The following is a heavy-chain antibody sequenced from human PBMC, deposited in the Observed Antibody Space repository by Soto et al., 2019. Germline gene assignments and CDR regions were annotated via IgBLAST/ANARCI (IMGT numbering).Heavy chain of an antibody. CDR1: GYTFTGYY. V-gene: IGHV1-2*04. CDR3: ARHSGYEATSNWFDP. CDR2: INPNSGGT. J-gene: IGHJ5*02. D-gene: IGHD5-12*01. Sequence: QVQLVQSGAEVKKPGASVKVSCKASGYTFTGYYMHWVRQAPGQGLEWMGWINPNSGGTNYAQKFQGWVTMTRDTSISTAYMELSRLRSDDTAVYYCARHSGYEATSNWFDPWSQGTLVTVSS.